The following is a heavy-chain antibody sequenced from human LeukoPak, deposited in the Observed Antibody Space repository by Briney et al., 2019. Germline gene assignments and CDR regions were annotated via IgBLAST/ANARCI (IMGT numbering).Heavy chain of an antibody. J-gene: IGHJ4*02. D-gene: IGHD2-2*01. V-gene: IGHV3-33*01. Sequence: GGSLRLSCAASGFTFSSYGMHWVRQAPGKGLEWVAVIWYDESNKYYADSVKGRFTISRDNSKNTLYLQMNSLRAEDTAVYYCARVDEPFIVVVPAAYWGQGTLVTVSS. CDR1: GFTFSSYG. CDR3: ARVDEPFIVVVPAAY. CDR2: IWYDESNK.